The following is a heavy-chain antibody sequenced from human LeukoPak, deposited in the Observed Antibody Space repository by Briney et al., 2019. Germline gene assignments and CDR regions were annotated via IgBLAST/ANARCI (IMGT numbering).Heavy chain of an antibody. Sequence: EASVKVSCKASGGTFSSYAISWVRQAPGQGLEWMGGIIPIFGTANYAQKFQGRVTITTAESTSTAYMELSSLRSEDTAVYYCAREGSSDAFDIWGQGTMVTVSS. CDR3: AREGSSDAFDI. D-gene: IGHD6-6*01. V-gene: IGHV1-69*05. CDR1: GGTFSSYA. CDR2: IIPIFGTA. J-gene: IGHJ3*02.